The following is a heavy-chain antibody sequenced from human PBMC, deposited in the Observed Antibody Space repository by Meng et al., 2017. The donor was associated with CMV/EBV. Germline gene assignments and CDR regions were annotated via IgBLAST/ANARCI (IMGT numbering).Heavy chain of an antibody. V-gene: IGHV6-1*01. CDR3: ARDHPPIGCSSTSCLVHNWFDP. J-gene: IGHJ5*02. CDR2: TYYRSKWYN. Sequence: SCAISGDSVSSNSAAWNWIRQSPSRGLEWLGRTYYRSKWYNDYAVSVKSRITINPDTSKNQFSLKLSSVTAADTAVYYCARDHPPIGCSSTSCLVHNWFDPWGQGTLVTVSS. CDR1: GDSVSSNSAA. D-gene: IGHD2-2*01.